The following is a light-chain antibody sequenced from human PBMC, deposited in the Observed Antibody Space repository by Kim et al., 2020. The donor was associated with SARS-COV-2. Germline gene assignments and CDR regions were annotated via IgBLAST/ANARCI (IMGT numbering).Light chain of an antibody. J-gene: IGKJ1*01. CDR1: QSISSW. CDR2: DAS. CDR3: QQYNSDSKT. V-gene: IGKV1-5*01. Sequence: ASVGDRVPITCRASQSISSWLAWYQQRPGKAPQLLIYDASSLESGVASRFSGSGSGTEFTLTISSLQPDDFATYYCQQYNSDSKTFGQGTKVDIK.